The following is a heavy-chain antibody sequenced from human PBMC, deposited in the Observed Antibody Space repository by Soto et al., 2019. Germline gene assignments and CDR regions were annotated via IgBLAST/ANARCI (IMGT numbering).Heavy chain of an antibody. Sequence: EVQLVESGGGLVQPGGSLRLSCAGSGFTCSNYWMHWVRQSPGKGLEWVSRIDHDGPTDYADSVRGGFTISRDNAENTLYLQMNSLRPEDTAVYYCVRDSHGDYWGQGTLVTVSS. CDR3: VRDSHGDY. V-gene: IGHV3-74*01. J-gene: IGHJ4*02. CDR1: GFTCSNYW. CDR2: IDHDGPT.